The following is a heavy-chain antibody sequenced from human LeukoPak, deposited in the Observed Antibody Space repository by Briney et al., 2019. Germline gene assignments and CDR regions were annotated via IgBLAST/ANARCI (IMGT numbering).Heavy chain of an antibody. CDR1: GFPFSNYG. CDR3: AKEDYFNSGGYPGH. D-gene: IGHD3-10*01. CDR2: ISHDGSNK. V-gene: IGHV3-30*18. J-gene: IGHJ4*02. Sequence: GGSLRLSCAASGFPFSNYGMHWVRQAPGKGPAWVAVISHDGSNKHYEDSVKGRFTISRDNSKNTLYLQMNSLSDEDTAVYYCAKEDYFNSGGYPGHWGQGTLVTVSS.